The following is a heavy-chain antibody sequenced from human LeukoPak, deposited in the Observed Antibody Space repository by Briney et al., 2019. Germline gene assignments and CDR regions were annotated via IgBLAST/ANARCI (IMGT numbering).Heavy chain of an antibody. CDR1: GGSISSYY. Sequence: NPSETLSLTCTVSGGSISSYYWSWIRQPPGKGLGWIGYIYYSWSTNYSPSLKSQVTISVDTSKNKASLKLSSVTAADTAVYYCARGLRYFDSSSPFAYWGQGTLVTVPS. D-gene: IGHD3-9*01. V-gene: IGHV4-59*01. J-gene: IGHJ4*02. CDR3: ARGLRYFDSSSPFAY. CDR2: IYYSWST.